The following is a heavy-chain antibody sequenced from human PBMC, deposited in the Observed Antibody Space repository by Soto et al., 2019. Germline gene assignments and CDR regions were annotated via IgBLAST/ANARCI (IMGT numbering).Heavy chain of an antibody. V-gene: IGHV5-10-1*01. J-gene: IGHJ3*02. D-gene: IGHD2-15*01. Sequence: GESLKISCKGSGYSFTSYWISWVRQMPGKGLEWMGRIDPSDSYTNYSPSFQGHVTISADKSISTAYLQWSGLKASDTAMYYCARRFRYCSGGSCYHNDAFDIWGQGTMVTVSS. CDR2: IDPSDSYT. CDR3: ARRFRYCSGGSCYHNDAFDI. CDR1: GYSFTSYW.